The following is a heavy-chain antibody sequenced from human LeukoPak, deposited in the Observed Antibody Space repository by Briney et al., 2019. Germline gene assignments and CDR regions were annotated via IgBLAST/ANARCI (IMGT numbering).Heavy chain of an antibody. V-gene: IGHV4-59*08. J-gene: IGHJ4*02. CDR3: ARIGSGWYWDY. CDR2: IYHSGNT. CDR1: GGSISTFY. Sequence: SETLSLTCTVSGGSISTFYWSWIRQPPGKGLEWIGYIYHSGNTDYNPSLKSRLIMSIDTSINQFSLKLSSVTAADTAVYYCARIGSGWYWDYWGQGTLVTVSS. D-gene: IGHD6-19*01.